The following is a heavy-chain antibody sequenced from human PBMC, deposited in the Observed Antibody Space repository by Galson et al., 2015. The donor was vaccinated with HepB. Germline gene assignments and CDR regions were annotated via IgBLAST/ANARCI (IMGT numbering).Heavy chain of an antibody. CDR1: GYTFTGYY. Sequence: SVKVSCKASGYTFTGYYMHWVRQAPGQGLEWMGWINPNSGGTNYAQKFQGRVTMTRDTSISTAYMELSRLRSDDTAVYYCARVFRAYCGGDCPTGAFDIWGQGTMVTVSS. V-gene: IGHV1-2*02. D-gene: IGHD2-21*02. J-gene: IGHJ3*02. CDR2: INPNSGGT. CDR3: ARVFRAYCGGDCPTGAFDI.